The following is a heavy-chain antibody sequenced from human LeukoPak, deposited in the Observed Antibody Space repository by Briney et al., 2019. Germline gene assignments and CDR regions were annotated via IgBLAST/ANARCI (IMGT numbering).Heavy chain of an antibody. J-gene: IGHJ4*02. Sequence: GGSLRLSCQASGFSFNDYIMSWVRQAPGKGLEWIAFIRGSHHGATREYAASVKGRFIISRDDSKNIAYLQMDSLKTEDTGVYFCTRDRGGRWFGELLGFDNWGQGTLLTVSS. V-gene: IGHV3-49*04. CDR3: TRDRGGRWFGELLGFDN. CDR1: GFSFNDYI. CDR2: IRGSHHGATR. D-gene: IGHD3-10*01.